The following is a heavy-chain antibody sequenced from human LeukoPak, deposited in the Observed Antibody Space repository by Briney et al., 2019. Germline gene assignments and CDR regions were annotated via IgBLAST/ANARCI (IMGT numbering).Heavy chain of an antibody. J-gene: IGHJ6*02. CDR3: ARGRRYYDFWSGSRYYYYGMDV. CDR2: ISSSGSTI. D-gene: IGHD3-3*01. V-gene: IGHV3-11*01. CDR1: GFTFSDYY. Sequence: GGSLRLSCAASGFTFSDYYMSWIRQAPGKGLEWASYISSSGSTIYYADSVKGRFTISRDNAKNSLYLQINSLRAEDTAVYYCARGRRYYDFWSGSRYYYYGMDVWGQGTTVTVSS.